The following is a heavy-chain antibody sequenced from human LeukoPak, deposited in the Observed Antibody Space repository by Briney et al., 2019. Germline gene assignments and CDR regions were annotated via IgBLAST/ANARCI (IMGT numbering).Heavy chain of an antibody. CDR1: GGSINSDGYY. CDR3: ARDPSILRGWFDP. V-gene: IGHV4-31*03. D-gene: IGHD2-8*01. Sequence: SETLSLTCTVSGGSINSDGYYWTWLRQWPGKGLEWIGYIYYSGSTFYNPSLQSRVTISVDTSKNQFSLKLSSVTAADTAVYYCARDPSILRGWFDPWGQGTLVTVSS. CDR2: IYYSGST. J-gene: IGHJ5*02.